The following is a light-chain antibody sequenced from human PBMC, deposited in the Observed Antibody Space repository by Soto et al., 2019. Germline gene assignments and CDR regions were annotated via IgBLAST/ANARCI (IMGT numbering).Light chain of an antibody. Sequence: QSVLTQPRSVSTSPGQSVTISCTGTSSDVGGYDYVSWYQQHPGKAPKLMIYDVTKRPSGVPDRFSGSKSGNTASLTISGLQADDEADYYCCSYAGTYILRVFGTGTKLTVL. CDR2: DVT. CDR3: CSYAGTYILRV. J-gene: IGLJ1*01. V-gene: IGLV2-11*01. CDR1: SSDVGGYDY.